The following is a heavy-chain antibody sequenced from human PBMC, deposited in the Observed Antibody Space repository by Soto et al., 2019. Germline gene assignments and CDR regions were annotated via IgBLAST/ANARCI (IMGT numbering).Heavy chain of an antibody. Sequence: PGGSLRLSCAASGFTFSSYWMHWVRQAPGKGLVWVSRINSDGSSTSYADSVKGRFTISRDNAKNTLYLQMNSLRAEDTAVYYCARVGMGTYDYYYYMDVWGKGTTVTVSS. D-gene: IGHD7-27*01. CDR3: ARVGMGTYDYYYYMDV. CDR2: INSDGSST. V-gene: IGHV3-74*01. CDR1: GFTFSSYW. J-gene: IGHJ6*03.